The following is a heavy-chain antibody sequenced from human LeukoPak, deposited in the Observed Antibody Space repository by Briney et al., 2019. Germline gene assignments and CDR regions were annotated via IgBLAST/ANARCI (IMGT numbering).Heavy chain of an antibody. J-gene: IGHJ4*02. Sequence: GGSLRLSCAASGFTFDDYGMSWVRQAPGKGLEWVAVISYDGSNKYYADSVKGRFTISRDNSKNTLYLQMNSLRAEDTAVYYCARDSDILTGYHLFDYWGQGTLVTVSS. D-gene: IGHD3-9*01. CDR3: ARDSDILTGYHLFDY. CDR2: ISYDGSNK. CDR1: GFTFDDYG. V-gene: IGHV3-30*03.